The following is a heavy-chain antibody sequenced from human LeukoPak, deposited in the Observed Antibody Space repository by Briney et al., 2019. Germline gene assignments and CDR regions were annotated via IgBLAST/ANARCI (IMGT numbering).Heavy chain of an antibody. CDR1: GFSFSNFW. J-gene: IGHJ5*02. Sequence: GGSLRLSCAASGFSFSNFWMGWVRQAPGKGLEWVSSISSSSSYIYYADSVKGRFTISRDNAKNSLYLQMNSLRAEDTAVYYCARYSGNWFDPWGQGTLVTVSS. CDR2: ISSSSSYI. CDR3: ARYSGNWFDP. V-gene: IGHV3-21*01. D-gene: IGHD6-13*01.